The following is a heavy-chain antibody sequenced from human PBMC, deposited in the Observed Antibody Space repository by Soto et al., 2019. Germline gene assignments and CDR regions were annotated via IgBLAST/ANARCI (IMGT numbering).Heavy chain of an antibody. J-gene: IGHJ4*02. D-gene: IGHD5-18*01. CDR1: GFTFSSYA. V-gene: IGHV3-30-3*01. Sequence: PGGSLRLSCAASGFTFSSYAMHWVRQAPGKGLEWVAVISYDGSNKYYADSVKGRFTISRDNSKNKLYLQMNSLRAEDTSVYYCARGAPRGYSYGYLDYWGQGTLVTVSS. CDR3: ARGAPRGYSYGYLDY. CDR2: ISYDGSNK.